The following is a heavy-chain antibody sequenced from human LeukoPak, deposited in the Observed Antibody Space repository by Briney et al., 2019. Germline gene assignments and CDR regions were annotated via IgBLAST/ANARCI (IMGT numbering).Heavy chain of an antibody. V-gene: IGHV3-23*01. CDR3: ARVSHSGSLDMHFDI. CDR1: GFTFSSYA. J-gene: IGHJ3*02. D-gene: IGHD1-26*01. CDR2: ISASGVST. Sequence: GGSLRLSCAASGFTFSSYAMSWVRQAPGKGLEWVSAISASGVSTYYADSVKCRFTISSDNSKNTLYLQMDSLRAEDTAVYYCARVSHSGSLDMHFDIWGQGTMVTVSS.